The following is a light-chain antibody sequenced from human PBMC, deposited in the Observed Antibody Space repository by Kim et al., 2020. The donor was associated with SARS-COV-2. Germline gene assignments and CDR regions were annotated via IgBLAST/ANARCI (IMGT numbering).Light chain of an antibody. CDR2: QDS. CDR3: QAWDSSTAVV. Sequence: VSPGQTASITCAGDKLVDKYACWYQQKPGQSPVLVIYQDSKRPSGIPERFSGSNSGNTATLTISGTQAMDEADYYCQAWDSSTAVVFGGGTKLTVL. V-gene: IGLV3-1*01. J-gene: IGLJ2*01. CDR1: KLVDKY.